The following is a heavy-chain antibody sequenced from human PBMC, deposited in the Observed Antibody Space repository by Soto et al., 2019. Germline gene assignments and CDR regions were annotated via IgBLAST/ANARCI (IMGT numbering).Heavy chain of an antibody. Sequence: ASVKVSCKASGYTFTSYDINCVRQATGQGLEWMGWMNPNSANTGYAQKFQGRVTMTRNTSISTAYMELSSLRSEDTAVYYCARAASGFLEWLSNYYYYYMDVWGKGTTVTVSS. CDR1: GYTFTSYD. J-gene: IGHJ6*03. CDR2: MNPNSANT. CDR3: ARAASGFLEWLSNYYYYYMDV. V-gene: IGHV1-8*01. D-gene: IGHD3-3*01.